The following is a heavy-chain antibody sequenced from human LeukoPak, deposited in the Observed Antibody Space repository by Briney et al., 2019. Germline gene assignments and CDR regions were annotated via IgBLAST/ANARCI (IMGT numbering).Heavy chain of an antibody. D-gene: IGHD4-17*01. V-gene: IGHV3-48*04. CDR2: ISSSSSTI. CDR1: GFTFSSYS. Sequence: GSLRLSCAASGFTFSSYSMNWVRQAPGKGLEWVSYISSSSSTIYYADSVKGRFTISRDDAKNSLYLQMNSLRAEDTAVYYCARDRTNGDYVFDYWGQGTLVTVSS. J-gene: IGHJ4*02. CDR3: ARDRTNGDYVFDY.